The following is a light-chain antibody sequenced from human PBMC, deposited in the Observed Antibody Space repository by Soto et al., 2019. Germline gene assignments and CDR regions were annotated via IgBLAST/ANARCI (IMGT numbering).Light chain of an antibody. J-gene: IGKJ5*01. CDR3: QQYNNWPPIP. Sequence: EIVMTQSPATLSVSPGERATLSCRASQSVSSNLAWYQQKPGQAPRLLIYGASTRATGIPDRFSGHGSGTEFTLTLRSLQSEDFAVYYCQQYNNWPPIPFGQGTRLEMK. CDR1: QSVSSN. V-gene: IGKV3-15*01. CDR2: GAS.